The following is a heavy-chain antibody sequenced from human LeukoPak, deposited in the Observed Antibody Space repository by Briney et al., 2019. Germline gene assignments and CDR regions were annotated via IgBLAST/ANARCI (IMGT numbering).Heavy chain of an antibody. J-gene: IGHJ4*02. CDR1: GYTFTGYY. Sequence: ASVKVSCKASGYTFTGYYMHWVRQAPGQGLEWMGWINPSSGGTNYAQKFQGRVTMTRDTSISTAYMELSRLRSDDTAVYYCASVDIVATTDFDYWGQGTLVTVSS. V-gene: IGHV1-2*02. D-gene: IGHD5-12*01. CDR2: INPSSGGT. CDR3: ASVDIVATTDFDY.